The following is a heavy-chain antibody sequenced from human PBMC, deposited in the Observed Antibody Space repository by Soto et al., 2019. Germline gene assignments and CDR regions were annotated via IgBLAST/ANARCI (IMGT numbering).Heavy chain of an antibody. J-gene: IGHJ4*02. D-gene: IGHD2-15*01. CDR1: GFIFSNYV. CDR3: AKTPLRVGPIDY. CDR2: ISGRGDTT. V-gene: IGHV3-23*01. Sequence: DVQLLDSGGGLVQPGGSLRLSCAASGFIFSNYVMSWVRQTPGKGVEWVSGISGRGDTTYYADSVKGRFTGSRDNSKNTLYLQMDSLRAEDTAVYYCAKTPLRVGPIDYWGQGTLVTVAS.